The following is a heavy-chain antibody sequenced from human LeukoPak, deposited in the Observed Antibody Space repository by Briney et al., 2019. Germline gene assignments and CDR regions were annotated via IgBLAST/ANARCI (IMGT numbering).Heavy chain of an antibody. CDR1: GFTFSTYW. Sequence: GGSLRLSCAASGFTFSTYWMSWVRRAPGKGLEWVANIKQDGGEKYYVDSVKGRFTISRDNARNSLYLQMSSLRAEDTAVYYCARDMATVTTPGTDYWGQGTLVTVSS. D-gene: IGHD4-17*01. J-gene: IGHJ4*02. CDR3: ARDMATVTTPGTDY. V-gene: IGHV3-7*01. CDR2: IKQDGGEK.